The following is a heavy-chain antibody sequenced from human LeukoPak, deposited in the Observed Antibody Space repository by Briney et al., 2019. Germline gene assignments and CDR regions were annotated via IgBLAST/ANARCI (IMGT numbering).Heavy chain of an antibody. J-gene: IGHJ4*02. CDR1: GGSISSGGYY. CDR3: ARDDYSNYFDY. Sequence: PQTLSLTCTVSGGSISSGGYYWSWIRQHPGKGLEWIGYIYYSGSTYYNPSLKSRVTISVDTSKNQFSLKLSSVTAADTAVYYCARDDYSNYFDYWGQGTLVTVSS. CDR2: IYYSGST. D-gene: IGHD4-11*01. V-gene: IGHV4-31*03.